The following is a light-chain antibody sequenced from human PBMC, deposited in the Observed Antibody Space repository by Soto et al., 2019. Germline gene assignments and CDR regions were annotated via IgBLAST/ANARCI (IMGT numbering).Light chain of an antibody. Sequence: QSVLTQPPSVSGAPGQTVTISCSGSSSNIGAGYDVHWYQQLPGKVPKLVIYDTFNRPSGVPARFSGSKSGTSASLAITGLQAEDEADYYCQAYDNSLGVSVLFGGGTKVTVL. CDR3: QAYDNSLGVSVL. J-gene: IGLJ3*02. CDR1: SSNIGAGYD. V-gene: IGLV1-40*01. CDR2: DTF.